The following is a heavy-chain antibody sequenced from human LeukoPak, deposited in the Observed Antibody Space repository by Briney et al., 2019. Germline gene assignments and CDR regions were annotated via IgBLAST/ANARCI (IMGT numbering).Heavy chain of an antibody. Sequence: ASVKVSCKXSGYTFTSYYMHWVRQAPGQGLERMGIINPSGGSTSYAQKFQGRVTMTRDTSTSTVYMELSSLRSEDTAVYYCASLYSGSYKSPRDAFDIRGQGTMVTVSS. D-gene: IGHD1-26*01. J-gene: IGHJ3*02. CDR1: GYTFTSYY. V-gene: IGHV1-46*01. CDR3: ASLYSGSYKSPRDAFDI. CDR2: INPSGGST.